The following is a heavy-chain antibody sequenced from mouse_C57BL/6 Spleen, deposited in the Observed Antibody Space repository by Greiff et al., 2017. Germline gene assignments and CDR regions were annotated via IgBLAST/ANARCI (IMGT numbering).Heavy chain of an antibody. CDR2: IYPRSGST. CDR3: ARDDYDGYAMDY. D-gene: IGHD2-4*01. CDR1: GYTFTSYG. J-gene: IGHJ4*01. Sequence: VLLVESGAELVRPGASVKLSCKASGYTFTSYGISWVKQRTGQGLEWIGLIYPRSGSTYYNEKFKGKATLTAYKSSSTAYMWLRSLPSEDSAVYFCARDDYDGYAMDYWGQGTSVTVSS. V-gene: IGHV1-81*01.